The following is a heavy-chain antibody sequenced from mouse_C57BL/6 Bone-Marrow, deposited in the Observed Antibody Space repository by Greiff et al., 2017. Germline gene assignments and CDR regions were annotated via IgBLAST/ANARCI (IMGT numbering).Heavy chain of an antibody. V-gene: IGHV5-4*01. CDR2: ISDGGSYT. D-gene: IGHD1-1*01. CDR1: GFTFSSYA. CDR3: ARDRGTTVFYWCFDV. Sequence: DVKLVESGGGLVKPGGSLKLSCAASGFTFSSYAMSWVRQTPEKRLEWVATISDGGSYTYYPDNVKGRFTISRDNAKNNLYLQMSHLKSEDTAMYYCARDRGTTVFYWCFDVWGTGTTVTVSS. J-gene: IGHJ1*03.